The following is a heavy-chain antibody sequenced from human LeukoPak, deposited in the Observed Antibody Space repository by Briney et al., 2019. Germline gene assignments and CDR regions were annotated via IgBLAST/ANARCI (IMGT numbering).Heavy chain of an antibody. CDR1: GGSISSYY. CDR2: IYTSGST. V-gene: IGHV4-4*07. J-gene: IGHJ4*02. Sequence: SETLSLTCTVSGGSISSYYWSWIRQPAGKGLEWIGRIYTSGSTNYNPSLKSRVTMSVDTSKNQFSLKLSSVTAADTAVHYCARDPNYYDSSGYSDWGQGALVTVSS. CDR3: ARDPNYYDSSGYSD. D-gene: IGHD3-22*01.